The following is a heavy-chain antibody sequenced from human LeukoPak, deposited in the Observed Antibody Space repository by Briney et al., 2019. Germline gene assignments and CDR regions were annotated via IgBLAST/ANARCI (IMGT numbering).Heavy chain of an antibody. V-gene: IGHV4-39*07. D-gene: IGHD3-10*01. CDR2: IYYSGST. CDR1: GGSISSSSYY. J-gene: IGHJ5*02. Sequence: SETLSLTCTVSGGSISSSSYYWGWIRQPPGKGLEWIGSIYYSGSTYYNPSLKSRVTISVDTSKNQFSLKLSSETAADTAVYYCARDGSSGSYYNVGPGGEIDPWGQGTLVTVSS. CDR3: ARDGSSGSYYNVGPGGEIDP.